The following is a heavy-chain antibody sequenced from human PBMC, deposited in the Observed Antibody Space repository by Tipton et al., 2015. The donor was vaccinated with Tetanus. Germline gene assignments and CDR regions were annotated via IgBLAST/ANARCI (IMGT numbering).Heavy chain of an antibody. J-gene: IGHJ4*02. CDR1: GYNFSSYD. V-gene: IGHV1-8*01. CDR3: ARGRVGAAY. D-gene: IGHD2-15*01. Sequence: QLVQSGAEVKKPGASVTVPCKASGYNFSSYDVNWVRRASGQGLEWLGWTNPLTGKTGYAEKFQGRVTMTADASISTAYLELTSLTSDDTAVYYCARGRVGAAYWGQGSLVTVSS. CDR2: TNPLTGKT.